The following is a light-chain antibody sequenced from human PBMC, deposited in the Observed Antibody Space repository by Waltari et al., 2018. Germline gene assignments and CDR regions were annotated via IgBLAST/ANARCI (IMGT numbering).Light chain of an antibody. CDR2: RNN. Sequence: QSVLTQPPSASGTPGQRVPIPCSGSSSTIGRSYVYWYQQLPGTAPKLLIYRNNQRPSGVPDRFSGSKSGTSASLAISGLRSEDEADYYCASWDDNLSGWVFGGGTKLTVL. CDR1: SSTIGRSY. J-gene: IGLJ3*02. V-gene: IGLV1-47*01. CDR3: ASWDDNLSGWV.